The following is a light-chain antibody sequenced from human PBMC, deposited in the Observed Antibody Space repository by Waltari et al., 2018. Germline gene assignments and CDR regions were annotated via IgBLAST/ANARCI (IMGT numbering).Light chain of an antibody. CDR1: SNDLGTSNL. V-gene: IGLV2-23*01. J-gene: IGLJ3*02. Sequence: QSAPTQPASVSGSPGQSISISCTGTSNDLGTSNLVSWYQHYPGKAPKLLIYADNKRPSGVSTRFSGSKFGSTASLTISGLQGDDEADYYCCSYAGSYWLFGGGTKLTVL. CDR2: ADN. CDR3: CSYAGSYWL.